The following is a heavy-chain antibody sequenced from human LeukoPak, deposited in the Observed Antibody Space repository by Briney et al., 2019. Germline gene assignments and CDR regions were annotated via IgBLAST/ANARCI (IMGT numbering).Heavy chain of an antibody. D-gene: IGHD6-19*01. J-gene: IGHJ4*02. CDR3: ARGASLYSSGWYGDGY. CDR1: GGSFSGYY. CDR2: INHSGST. V-gene: IGHV4-34*01. Sequence: SETLSLTCAVSGGSFSGYYWNWIRQPPGKGLEWIGEINHSGSTKYNPSLKSRVTISVDTSKNQFSLKLSFVTAADTAVYYCARGASLYSSGWYGDGYWGQGTLVTVSS.